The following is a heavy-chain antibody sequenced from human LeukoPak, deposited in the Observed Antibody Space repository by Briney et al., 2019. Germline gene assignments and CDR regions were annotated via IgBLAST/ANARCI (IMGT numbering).Heavy chain of an antibody. CDR3: AKTGTRYFDWLLQN. V-gene: IGHV3-23*01. J-gene: IGHJ4*02. CDR2: ISGSGGST. D-gene: IGHD3-9*01. Sequence: GGSLRLSCAASGFRFSSYEMNWVRQAPGKGLEWVSAISGSGGSTYYADSVKGRFTISRDNSKNTLYLQMNSLRAEDTAVYYCAKTGTRYFDWLLQNWGQGTLVTVSS. CDR1: GFRFSSYE.